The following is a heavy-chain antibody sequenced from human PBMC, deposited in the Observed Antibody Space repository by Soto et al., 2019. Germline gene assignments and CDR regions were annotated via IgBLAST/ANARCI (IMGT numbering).Heavy chain of an antibody. CDR2: ISAYNGNT. CDR3: ARDSYYDSSGQNPSYFDS. J-gene: IGHJ4*02. CDR1: GYSFTSYG. Sequence: GASAKVSCKASGYSFTSYGISWVRQAPGQGLEWMGWISAYNGNTNYAQKLQGRVTMTTDTSTSTAYMGLRSLRSDDTAVYYCARDSYYDSSGQNPSYFDSWGQGTLVPVSS. V-gene: IGHV1-18*01. D-gene: IGHD3-22*01.